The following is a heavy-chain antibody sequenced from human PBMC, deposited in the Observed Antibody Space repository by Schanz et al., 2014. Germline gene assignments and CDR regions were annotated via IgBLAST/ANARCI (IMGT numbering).Heavy chain of an antibody. CDR1: GYTFTDYG. D-gene: IGHD5-12*01. CDR2: IRPDNGHT. J-gene: IGHJ3*02. V-gene: IGHV1-18*01. Sequence: QVHLVQSGAEVKKPGASVKVSCKASGYTFTDYGLSWVRQAPGQGLEWLGWIRPDNGHTTYSQKVRDRVIFTTDTSANTAYMELRRPGADDTYVYYCARGGGPEDVFDIWGQGTILTVSS. CDR3: ARGGGPEDVFDI.